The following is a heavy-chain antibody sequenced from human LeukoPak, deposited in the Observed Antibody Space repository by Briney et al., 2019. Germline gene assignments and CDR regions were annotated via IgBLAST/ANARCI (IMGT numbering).Heavy chain of an antibody. CDR2: INSDGSST. J-gene: IGHJ3*02. D-gene: IGHD1-26*01. CDR3: ARGGSPPEVLGDTFDI. V-gene: IGHV3-74*01. CDR1: GFTSSSYW. Sequence: GGSLRLSCAASGFTSSSYWMHWVRQAPGKGLVWVSHINSDGSSTRYADSVKGRFTISRDNAKNTLYLQVSSLRAEDTALYYCARGGSPPEVLGDTFDIWGHGTMVTLSS.